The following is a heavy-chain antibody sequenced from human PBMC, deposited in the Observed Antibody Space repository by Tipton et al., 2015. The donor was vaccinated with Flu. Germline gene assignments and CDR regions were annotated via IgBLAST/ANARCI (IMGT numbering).Heavy chain of an antibody. CDR1: GFTFDDYA. D-gene: IGHD6-13*01. CDR2: ISWNSGSI. Sequence: SLRLSCAASGFTFDDYAMHWVRQAPGKGLEWVSGISWNSGSIGYADSVKGRFTISRDNAKNSLYLQMNSLRAEDTALYYCAKGRIAAAGDAFDIWGQGTMVTVSS. V-gene: IGHV3-9*01. CDR3: AKGRIAAAGDAFDI. J-gene: IGHJ3*02.